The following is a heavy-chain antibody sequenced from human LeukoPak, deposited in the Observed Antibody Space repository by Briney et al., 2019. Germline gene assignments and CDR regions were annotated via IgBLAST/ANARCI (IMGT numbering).Heavy chain of an antibody. CDR2: IYHSGST. D-gene: IGHD3-22*01. V-gene: IGHV4-38-2*02. CDR3: AVDSSGYVGY. CDR1: GYSITSGHY. J-gene: IGHJ4*02. Sequence: SETLSLTCTVSGYSITSGHYWGWVRQPPGKGLEWIGEIYHSGSTNYNPSLKSRVTISVDKSKNQFSLKLSSVTAADTAVYYCAVDSSGYVGYWGQGTLVTVSS.